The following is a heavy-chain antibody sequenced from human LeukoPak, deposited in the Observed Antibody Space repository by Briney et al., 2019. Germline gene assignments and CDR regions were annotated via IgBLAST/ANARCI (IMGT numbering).Heavy chain of an antibody. D-gene: IGHD3-22*01. Sequence: ASVKVSCKVSGYTLTELSMHWVRQAPGKGGEWMGGFDPEDGETIYAQKFQGRVTMTEDTSTDTAYMELSSLRSEDTAVYYCATAPLYYYDSSGYSLPNYGMDVWGQGTTVTVSS. CDR3: ATAPLYYYDSSGYSLPNYGMDV. CDR2: FDPEDGET. V-gene: IGHV1-24*01. J-gene: IGHJ6*02. CDR1: GYTLTELS.